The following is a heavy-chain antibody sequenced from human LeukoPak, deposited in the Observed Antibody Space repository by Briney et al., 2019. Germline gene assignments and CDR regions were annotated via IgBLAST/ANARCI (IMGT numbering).Heavy chain of an antibody. CDR1: GGSFSGYY. CDR2: INHSGST. CDR3: ARGHDFWSGYYLS. D-gene: IGHD3-3*01. J-gene: IGHJ5*02. Sequence: SETLSLTFAVYGGSFSGYYWSWIRQPPGKGLEWIGEINHSGSTNYNPSLKSRVTISVDTSKNQFSLKLSSVTAADTAVYYCARGHDFWSGYYLSWGQGTLVTVSS. V-gene: IGHV4-34*01.